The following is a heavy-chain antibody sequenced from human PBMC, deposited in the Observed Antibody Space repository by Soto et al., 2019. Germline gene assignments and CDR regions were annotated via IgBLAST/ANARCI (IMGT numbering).Heavy chain of an antibody. J-gene: IGHJ4*02. D-gene: IGHD6-19*01. Sequence: GVSLRLSCAASGGTFSSYAMSWVRQAPGKGLEWVSAISGSGGSTYYADSMKGRFTISRDNSKNTLYLQMNSLRAEDTAVYYCAKDNSQWLPTYFDYWGQGTLVTVSS. CDR2: ISGSGGST. V-gene: IGHV3-23*01. CDR1: GGTFSSYA. CDR3: AKDNSQWLPTYFDY.